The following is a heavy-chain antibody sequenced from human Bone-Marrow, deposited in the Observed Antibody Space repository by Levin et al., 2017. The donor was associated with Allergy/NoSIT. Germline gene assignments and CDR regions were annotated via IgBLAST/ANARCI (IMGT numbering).Heavy chain of an antibody. J-gene: IGHJ4*02. CDR3: ARAPHSRLRRGAGTTLYD. CDR1: GFTFSSYE. D-gene: IGHD1-7*01. CDR2: IGSSGSTI. V-gene: IGHV3-48*03. Sequence: GGSLRLSCAASGFTFSSYEMNWVRQAPGKGLEWLSYIGSSGSTIYYADSVKGRFTISRDNAKNSLYLQMNSLRAEDTAVYYCARAPHSRLRRGAGTTLYDWGQGTLVTVSS.